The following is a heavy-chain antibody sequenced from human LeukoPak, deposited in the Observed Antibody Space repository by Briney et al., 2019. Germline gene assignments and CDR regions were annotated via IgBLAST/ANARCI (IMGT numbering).Heavy chain of an antibody. V-gene: IGHV1-2*06. J-gene: IGHJ4*02. Sequence: GASVKVSCKTSGYTFTVYYIHWVRQAPGQGLEWMGRINPNSGGTNYAQTFQGSVTMTRDTSISTAYMELGRLRSDDTAVYYCARFGGYSGYDFDSWGQGTLVTVSS. CDR1: GYTFTVYY. CDR3: ARFGGYSGYDFDS. CDR2: INPNSGGT. D-gene: IGHD5-12*01.